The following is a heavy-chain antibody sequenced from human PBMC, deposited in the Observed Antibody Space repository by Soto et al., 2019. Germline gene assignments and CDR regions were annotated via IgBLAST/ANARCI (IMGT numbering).Heavy chain of an antibody. V-gene: IGHV4-59*01. D-gene: IGHD2-21*02. CDR1: GGSISSYY. CDR3: ARAFCGGDCYHDAFDL. Sequence: SETLSLTCTVSGGSISSYYWSWVRQPPGKGLEWMGYSYYSWSTNYNPSLKRGGTISVDTSKNQFSLKLSSVTAAATAVYYCARAFCGGDCYHDAFDLWGQGTMVTVSS. CDR2: SYYSWST. J-gene: IGHJ3*01.